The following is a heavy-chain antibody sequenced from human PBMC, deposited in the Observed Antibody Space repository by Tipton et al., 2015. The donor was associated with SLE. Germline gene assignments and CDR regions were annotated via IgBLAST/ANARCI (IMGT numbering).Heavy chain of an antibody. CDR2: INGDGSTT. CDR3: ASSRLVWVGGRTDY. V-gene: IGHV3-74*03. J-gene: IGHJ4*02. D-gene: IGHD3-10*01. CDR1: GFTFSSYW. Sequence: GSLRLSCAASGFTFSSYWMHWVRQDPEKGLVWVSRINGDGSTTTYADSVKGRFTISRDNAKNTLYLQMNSLRVDDPAVYYCASSRLVWVGGRTDYWGLGTPVTVSS.